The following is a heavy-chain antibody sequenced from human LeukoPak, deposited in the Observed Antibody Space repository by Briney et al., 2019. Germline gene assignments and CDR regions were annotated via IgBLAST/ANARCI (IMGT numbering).Heavy chain of an antibody. CDR1: GGSLSDYY. V-gene: IGHV4-39*07. D-gene: IGHD4-17*01. Sequence: SETLSLTCAVYGGSLSDYYWGWIRQPPGKGLEWIGSIYYSGSTYYNPSLKSRVTISVDTSKNQFSLKLSSVTAADTAVYYCARDSYGDYTFDYWGQGTLVTVSS. CDR2: IYYSGST. CDR3: ARDSYGDYTFDY. J-gene: IGHJ4*02.